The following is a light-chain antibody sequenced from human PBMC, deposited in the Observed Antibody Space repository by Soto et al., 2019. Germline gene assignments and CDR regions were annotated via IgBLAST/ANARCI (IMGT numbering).Light chain of an antibody. CDR2: DVS. CDR3: KSYTTSSTYV. Sequence: QSVLTQPASVSGSPGQSIAISCTGTSSDVDAYNFVSWYQHHPGKAPKLMIFDVSNRPSGVSNRFSGSKSGNTASLTISGLQAEDEADYYCKSYTTSSTYVFGTGTKVTVL. J-gene: IGLJ1*01. CDR1: SSDVDAYNF. V-gene: IGLV2-14*03.